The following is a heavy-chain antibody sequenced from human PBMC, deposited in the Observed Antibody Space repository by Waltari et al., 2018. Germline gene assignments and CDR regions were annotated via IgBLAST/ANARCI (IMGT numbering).Heavy chain of an antibody. Sequence: QVQLVQSGAEVKKPGASVKASCQASGYTFHRHDTNWGRQATGQGLEGMGWMNPNSGNTGYAQKFQGRVTITRNTSISTAYMELSSLRSEDTAVYYCARDVLVYGMDVWGQGTTVTVSS. D-gene: IGHD2-8*02. CDR1: GYTFHRHD. CDR3: ARDVLVYGMDV. J-gene: IGHJ6*02. V-gene: IGHV1-8*03. CDR2: MNPNSGNT.